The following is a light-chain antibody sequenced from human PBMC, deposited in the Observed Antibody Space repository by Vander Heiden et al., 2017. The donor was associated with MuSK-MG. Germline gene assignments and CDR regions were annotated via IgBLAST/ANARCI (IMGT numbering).Light chain of an antibody. CDR1: SGSIASNY. Sequence: DSPGKTVTISCSRSSGSIASNYVQWFQQRPGNSPTMVGYEDGQRPSGVPERFSGSIYSSSTTVTISSAGLEAEDESYCHCTYYNNTNVVFGGGTRLTVL. V-gene: IGLV6-57*01. CDR2: EDG. CDR3: TYYNNTNVV. J-gene: IGLJ2*01.